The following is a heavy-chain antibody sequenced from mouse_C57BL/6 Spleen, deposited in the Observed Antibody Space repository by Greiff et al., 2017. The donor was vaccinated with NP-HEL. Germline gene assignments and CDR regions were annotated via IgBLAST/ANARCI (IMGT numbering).Heavy chain of an antibody. V-gene: IGHV5-9*01. CDR1: GFTFSSYT. CDR2: ISGGGGNT. D-gene: IGHD3-1*01. J-gene: IGHJ2*01. Sequence: EVQGVESGGGLVKPGGSLKLSCAASGFTFSSYTMSWVRQTPEKRLEWVATISGGGGNTYYPDSVKGRFTISRDNAKNTLYLQMSSLRSEDTALYYCARHPPIGGYFDYWGQGTTLTVSS. CDR3: ARHPPIGGYFDY.